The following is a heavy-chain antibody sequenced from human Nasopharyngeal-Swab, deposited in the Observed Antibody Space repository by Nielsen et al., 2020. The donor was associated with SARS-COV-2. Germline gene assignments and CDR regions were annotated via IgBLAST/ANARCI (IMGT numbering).Heavy chain of an antibody. D-gene: IGHD1-26*01. V-gene: IGHV3-9*01. CDR2: ISWNSGRI. J-gene: IGHJ4*02. CDR1: GFSFDDYA. CDR3: VKDPTQWELLPVD. Sequence: SLKISCAASGFSFDDYAMHWVRQAPGKGLEWVSGISWNSGRIGYADSVKGRFTISRDNAKNSLYLHMNSLRVEDTALYFCVKDPTQWELLPVDWGQGTLVTVSS.